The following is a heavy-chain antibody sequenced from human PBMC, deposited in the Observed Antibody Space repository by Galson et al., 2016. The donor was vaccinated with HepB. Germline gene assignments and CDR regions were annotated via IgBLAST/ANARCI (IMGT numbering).Heavy chain of an antibody. Sequence: SLRLSCAGSGFTFSSCWMTWVRRTPGKGLEWVANIEQDGSRTSYMDSVRGRFTISRDNAQNSLYLQMNNLRGDETAVYYCVSGSHGDYWGQGTPVTVSS. CDR2: IEQDGSRT. V-gene: IGHV3-7*01. J-gene: IGHJ4*02. D-gene: IGHD1-26*01. CDR1: GFTFSSCW. CDR3: VSGSHGDY.